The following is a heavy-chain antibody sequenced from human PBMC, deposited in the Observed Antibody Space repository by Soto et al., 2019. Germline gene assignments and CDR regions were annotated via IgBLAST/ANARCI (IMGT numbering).Heavy chain of an antibody. J-gene: IGHJ4*02. V-gene: IGHV4-61*01. CDR1: GGSVSIGSYY. Sequence: SETLSLTCTVSGGSVSIGSYYWTWIRQPPGRGLEWLGYIYYSGTTNYNPPLKSRITISVDTSGNQFSLKLSSVTAADTAVYYCARQRIAAAQYYFDYWGQGTLVTVSS. CDR3: ARQRIAAAQYYFDY. CDR2: IYYSGTT. D-gene: IGHD6-13*01.